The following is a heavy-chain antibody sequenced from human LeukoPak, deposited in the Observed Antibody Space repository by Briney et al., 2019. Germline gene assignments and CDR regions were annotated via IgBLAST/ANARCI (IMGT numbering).Heavy chain of an antibody. CDR1: GFTFSSYA. D-gene: IGHD6-19*01. J-gene: IGHJ4*02. V-gene: IGHV3-23*01. CDR3: AKDLLKYSSGCFDY. Sequence: GGSLRLSCAASGFTFSSYAMIWVRQAPGKGLEWVSAISGSGGSTYYADSVKGRFTISRDNSKNTLYLQMNSLRAEDTAVYYCAKDLLKYSSGCFDYWGQGTLVTVSS. CDR2: ISGSGGST.